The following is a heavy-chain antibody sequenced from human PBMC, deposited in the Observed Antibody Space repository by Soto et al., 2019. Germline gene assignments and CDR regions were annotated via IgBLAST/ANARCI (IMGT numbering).Heavy chain of an antibody. CDR2: ISGYNGDT. CDR3: AKNGQPPYYYYGLDV. J-gene: IGHJ6*02. D-gene: IGHD2-8*01. CDR1: AYTFTRYG. Sequence: QGHLVQSGAEVKKPGASVKVSCKTSAYTFTRYGISWVRQAPGQGLEWMGWISGYNGDTNYAQNLQERVNMTRDTSTTTAYMELRSLTSDDTAVYYCAKNGQPPYYYYGLDVWGQGTTVTVSS. V-gene: IGHV1-18*01.